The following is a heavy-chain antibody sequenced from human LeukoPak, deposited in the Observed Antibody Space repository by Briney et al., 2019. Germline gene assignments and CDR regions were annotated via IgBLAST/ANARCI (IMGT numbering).Heavy chain of an antibody. CDR2: INAGNGNT. Sequence: ASVKVSCKASGYTFTSYAMHWVRRAPGQRLEWMGWINAGNGNTKYSQKFQGRVTITRDTSASTAYMELSSLRSEDTAVYYCARGEIVITFGSSRPGDAFNMWGQGAMVTVSS. V-gene: IGHV1-3*01. J-gene: IGHJ3*02. CDR1: GYTFTSYA. CDR3: ARGEIVITFGSSRPGDAFNM. D-gene: IGHD3-16*01.